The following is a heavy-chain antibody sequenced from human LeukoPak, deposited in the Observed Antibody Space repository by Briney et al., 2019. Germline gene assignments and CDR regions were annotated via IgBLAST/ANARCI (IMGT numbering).Heavy chain of an antibody. CDR1: GFSFGSYP. Sequence: PGGSLRLSCVVSGFSFGSYPMSWVRQAPGKGLECFSVISETGGVTHYADSMKGRFTISRDNIKNTLNLQMNSLRAEDTAIYYCARDSSHYLGSSDYWGQGTLVTVSS. CDR3: ARDSSHYLGSSDY. J-gene: IGHJ4*02. CDR2: ISETGGVT. D-gene: IGHD6-6*01. V-gene: IGHV3-23*01.